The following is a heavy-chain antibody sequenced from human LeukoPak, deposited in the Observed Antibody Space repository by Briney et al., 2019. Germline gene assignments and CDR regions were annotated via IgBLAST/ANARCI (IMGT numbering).Heavy chain of an antibody. CDR3: AISTAWRYYFDY. V-gene: IGHV4-4*02. CDR2: IYHGGDT. Sequence: GTLSPTCAVSGGSISSYNWGGWVRHPPGKGLGGIGVIYHGGDTNYNPSLKSRVTISVDKSKNQFSLKLSSVTAADTAVYYCAISTAWRYYFDYWGQGTLVTVSS. D-gene: IGHD5-18*01. CDR1: GGSISSYNW. J-gene: IGHJ4*02.